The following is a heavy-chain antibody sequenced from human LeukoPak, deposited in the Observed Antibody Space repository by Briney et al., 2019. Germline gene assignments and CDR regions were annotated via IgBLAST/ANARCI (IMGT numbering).Heavy chain of an antibody. D-gene: IGHD1-26*01. V-gene: IGHV1-18*01. CDR2: ISGNNDNP. J-gene: IGHJ4*02. CDR1: GYTFSNFG. CDR3: ARDGTSADDY. Sequence: ASVKVSCKTSGYTFSNFGINWVRQAPGRGLEWMGWISGNNDNPNYGQKFQGRFTVTTDSSTSTAYMELRNLTFDDTAVYYCARDGTSADDYWGQGTLVTVSS.